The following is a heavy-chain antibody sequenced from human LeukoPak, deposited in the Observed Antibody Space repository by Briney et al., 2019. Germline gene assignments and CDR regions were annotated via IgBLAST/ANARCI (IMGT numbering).Heavy chain of an antibody. CDR2: IYNSGST. CDR3: ARLARDSSGYDRFDY. Sequence: SETLSLTCTVSGGSISSNYWSWIRQPPGKGLEWIGYIYNSGSTNYNPSLKSRVTMSVVTSKNQFSLKLSSVTAADTAVYYCARLARDSSGYDRFDYWGQGTLVTVSS. D-gene: IGHD3-22*01. J-gene: IGHJ4*02. V-gene: IGHV4-59*01. CDR1: GGSISSNY.